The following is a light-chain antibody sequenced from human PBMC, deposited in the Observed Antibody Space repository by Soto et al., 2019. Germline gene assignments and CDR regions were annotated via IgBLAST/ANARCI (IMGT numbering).Light chain of an antibody. CDR1: QTVGGRY. V-gene: IGKV3-20*01. CDR3: LPYVSSPWT. CDR2: GAS. Sequence: EIVLTQSAATLSLSLGERATLSCRASQTVGGRYLAWYQQKPGQTPRLLIYGASTRAAGVPDRSSGSGSGTDLSLTIPRLEPADFAVYYCLPYVSSPWTFGQGTKVEV. J-gene: IGKJ1*01.